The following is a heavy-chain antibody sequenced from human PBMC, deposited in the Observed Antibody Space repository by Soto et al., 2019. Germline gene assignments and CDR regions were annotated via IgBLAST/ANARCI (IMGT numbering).Heavy chain of an antibody. Sequence: PGGSLRLSCAASGFTFSNAWMSWVRQAPGKGLEWVGRIKSKSDDETTDYAAPVKGRFSISRDDSKNTLYLQMNSLKIEDTGVYFCITDLMDVWGQGTTVTVSS. CDR1: GFTFSNAW. V-gene: IGHV3-15*01. CDR3: ITDLMDV. J-gene: IGHJ6*02. CDR2: IKSKSDDETT.